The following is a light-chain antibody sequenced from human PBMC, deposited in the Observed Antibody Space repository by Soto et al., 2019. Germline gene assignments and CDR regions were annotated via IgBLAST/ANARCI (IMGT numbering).Light chain of an antibody. Sequence: DIQMTQSPSSLSASVGDRVTITCRASQSISSYLNWYQQKPAKAPKLLIYAASSLQSGVPSRFSGSGSGTDFTLTISTLQPEDCATYYCQQSYSTPPWTFGQGTKVEIK. CDR3: QQSYSTPPWT. J-gene: IGKJ1*01. CDR1: QSISSY. V-gene: IGKV1-39*01. CDR2: AAS.